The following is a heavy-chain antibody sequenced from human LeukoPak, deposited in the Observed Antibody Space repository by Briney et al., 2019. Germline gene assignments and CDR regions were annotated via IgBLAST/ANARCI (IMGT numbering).Heavy chain of an antibody. Sequence: PGGSLRLSCAASGFTFSSYSMNWVRQAPGKGLEWVSSISGSSSYIYYADSVKGRFTISRDNAKNSLYLQMNSLRAEDTAVYYCARGSIGSSRSKHPNEQNYWGQGTLVTVSS. D-gene: IGHD6-13*01. CDR2: ISGSSSYI. CDR3: ARGSIGSSRSKHPNEQNY. CDR1: GFTFSSYS. J-gene: IGHJ4*02. V-gene: IGHV3-21*01.